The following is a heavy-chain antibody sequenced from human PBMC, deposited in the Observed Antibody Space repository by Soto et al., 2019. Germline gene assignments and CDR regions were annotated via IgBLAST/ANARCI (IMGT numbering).Heavy chain of an antibody. J-gene: IGHJ4*02. CDR1: GFTFDDYA. D-gene: IGHD3-9*01. CDR3: AKGPTYYDILTGSWAVTNYFDY. Sequence: EVQLVESGGGLVQPGRSLRLSCAASGFTFDDYAMHWVRQAPEKGLEWVSGISWNSGSIGYADSVKGRFTISRDNAKNSLYLQMNSLRAEDPALYYCAKGPTYYDILTGSWAVTNYFDYWGQGTLVTVSS. CDR2: ISWNSGSI. V-gene: IGHV3-9*01.